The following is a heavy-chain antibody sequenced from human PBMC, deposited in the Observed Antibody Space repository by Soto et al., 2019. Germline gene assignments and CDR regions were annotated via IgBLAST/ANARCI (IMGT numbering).Heavy chain of an antibody. CDR3: ARACGWYKWYSRLGGYYFDY. CDR2: INHSGST. Sequence: PSETLPLTCAFYGGSCSGYYWIWIRQPPGKGLEWIGEINHSGSTNYNPSLKSRVTISVDTSKNQFSLKLSSVTAADTAVYYCARACGWYKWYSRLGGYYFDYWGQGTLVTVSS. V-gene: IGHV4-34*01. D-gene: IGHD6-19*01. CDR1: GGSCSGYY. J-gene: IGHJ4*02.